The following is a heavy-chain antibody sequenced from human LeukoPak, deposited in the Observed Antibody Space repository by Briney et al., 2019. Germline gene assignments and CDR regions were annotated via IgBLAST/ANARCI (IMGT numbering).Heavy chain of an antibody. D-gene: IGHD6-13*01. CDR3: ARSIGSSWTYNWFDP. CDR1: GYSFTSYW. CDR2: IYPGDSDT. J-gene: IGHJ5*02. V-gene: IGHV5-51*01. Sequence: GESLKISCKGSGYSFTSYWIGWVRQMPGKGLEGMGIIYPGDSDTRYSPSFQGQVTISADKSISTAYLQWSSLKASDTAMYYCARSIGSSWTYNWFDPWGQGTLVTVSS.